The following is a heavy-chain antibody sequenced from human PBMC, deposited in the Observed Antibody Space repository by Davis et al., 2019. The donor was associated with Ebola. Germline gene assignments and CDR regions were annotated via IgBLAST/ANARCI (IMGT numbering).Heavy chain of an antibody. CDR3: ARAQVVVVPAANLNYYYGMDV. Sequence: GESLKISCAASGFNFSDYYMSWICQAPGKGLEWVSYISSSGSTIYYADSVKGRFTISRDNAKNSLYLQMNSLRAEDTAVYYCARAQVVVVPAANLNYYYGMDVWGQGTTVTVSS. D-gene: IGHD2-2*01. CDR1: GFNFSDYY. V-gene: IGHV3-11*01. CDR2: ISSSGSTI. J-gene: IGHJ6*02.